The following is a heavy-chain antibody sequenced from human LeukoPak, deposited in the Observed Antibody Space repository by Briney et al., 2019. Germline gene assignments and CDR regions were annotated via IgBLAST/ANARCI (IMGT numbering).Heavy chain of an antibody. D-gene: IGHD3-22*01. Sequence: EASVKVSCKASGYTFTSYVISWVRQAPGQGLEWMGWISAYYGNTNYAQKLQGRVTMTTGTSTSTAYMVLRSLITDDTTVYYCARDKYYDSSGYYANFDYWGQGTLVTVSS. CDR2: ISAYYGNT. CDR3: ARDKYYDSSGYYANFDY. V-gene: IGHV1-18*01. CDR1: GYTFTSYV. J-gene: IGHJ4*02.